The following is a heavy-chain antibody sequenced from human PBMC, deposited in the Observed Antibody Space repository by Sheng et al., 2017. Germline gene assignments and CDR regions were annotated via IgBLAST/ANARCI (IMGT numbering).Heavy chain of an antibody. J-gene: IGHJ5*02. CDR3: ARELGSSGWYRLVPTP. D-gene: IGHD6-19*01. CDR2: INHSGST. Sequence: QVQLQQWGAGLLKPSETLSLTCAVYGGSFSGYYWSWIRQPPGKGLEWIGEINHSGSTNYNPSLKSRVTISVDTSKNQFSLKLSSVTAADTAVYYCARELGSSGWYRLVPTPWGQGTLVTVSS. CDR1: GGSFSGYY. V-gene: IGHV4-34*01.